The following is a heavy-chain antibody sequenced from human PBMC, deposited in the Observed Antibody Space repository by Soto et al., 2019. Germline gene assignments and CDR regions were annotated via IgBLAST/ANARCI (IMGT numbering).Heavy chain of an antibody. CDR2: IIPIFGTA. J-gene: IGHJ3*02. CDR1: GGTFSSYA. CDR3: ARAGGSYTGDAFDI. D-gene: IGHD1-26*01. V-gene: IGHV1-69*13. Sequence: SVKVSCKASGGTFSSYAISWVRQAPGQGLEWMGGIIPIFGTANYAQKFQGRVTITADESTSTAYMELSSLRSEDTAVYYCARAGGSYTGDAFDIWGQGTMVTVSS.